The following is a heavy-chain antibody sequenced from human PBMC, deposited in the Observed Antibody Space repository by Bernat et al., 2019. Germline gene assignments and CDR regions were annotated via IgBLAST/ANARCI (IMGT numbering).Heavy chain of an antibody. CDR3: ARDQKSLAFYGLNV. D-gene: IGHD6-19*01. J-gene: IGHJ6*02. Sequence: QGQLVQSGPEVKRPGASVRVSCKASGYTFINYDITWVRQAPGKGLEWMGWISAHSGNTNYGQKFQGRVTMTTDTSTNTAYMELRSLRPNDTAVYYSARDQKSLAFYGLNVWGQGTAVSVYS. CDR1: GYTFINYD. CDR2: ISAHSGNT. V-gene: IGHV1-18*01.